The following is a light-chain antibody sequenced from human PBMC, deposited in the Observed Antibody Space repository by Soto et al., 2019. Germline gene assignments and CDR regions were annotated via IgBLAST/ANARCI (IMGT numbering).Light chain of an antibody. CDR3: CSYAGTVAYV. V-gene: IGLV2-14*01. CDR2: DVS. Sequence: QSALTQPASVSGSPGQSIAISCIGTSSDVGAYNYVSWYQQHPGKAPKLMIYDVSKRPSGTSDRFSGSKSGNTASLTISGLQAEDEADYFCCSYAGTVAYVFGTGTKVTVL. CDR1: SSDVGAYNY. J-gene: IGLJ1*01.